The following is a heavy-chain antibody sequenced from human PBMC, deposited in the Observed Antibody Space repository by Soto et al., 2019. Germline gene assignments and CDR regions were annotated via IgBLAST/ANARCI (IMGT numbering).Heavy chain of an antibody. V-gene: IGHV3-23*01. Sequence: GGSLRLSCAAPGFAFNNYAMSWVRQAPGKGLEWVSDLSGSGVTTHYADSVKGRFTISRDNSKNTLYLQMNSLRAEDTAVYYCAKVHYSGNYYNYWGQGT. J-gene: IGHJ4*02. D-gene: IGHD1-26*01. CDR3: AKVHYSGNYYNY. CDR1: GFAFNNYA. CDR2: LSGSGVTT.